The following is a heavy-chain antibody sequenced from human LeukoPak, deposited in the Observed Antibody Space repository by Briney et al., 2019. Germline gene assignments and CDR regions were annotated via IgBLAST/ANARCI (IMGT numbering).Heavy chain of an antibody. CDR1: GFTFSSYA. V-gene: IGHV3-30-3*02. Sequence: GRSLRLSCAASGFTFSSYAMHWVRQAPGKGLEWVAVISYDGSNKYYADSVKGRFTISRDNSKNTLYLQMNSLRADDTAVYYCVKSTRTGTWGDAFDIWGQGTMVTVSS. J-gene: IGHJ3*02. D-gene: IGHD3-16*01. CDR3: VKSTRTGTWGDAFDI. CDR2: ISYDGSNK.